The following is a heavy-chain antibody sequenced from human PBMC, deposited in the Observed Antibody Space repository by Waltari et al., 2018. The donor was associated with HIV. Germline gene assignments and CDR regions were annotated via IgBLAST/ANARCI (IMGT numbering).Heavy chain of an antibody. J-gene: IGHJ6*02. D-gene: IGHD1-1*01. CDR2: IGTGGDT. Sequence: EVQLVESGGGLVQPGGSLRLSCAASGFTFSNYDMHWVRQATGKGLWWVSGIGTGGDTYYPGAVKGRFTISRENAKNSLHLQMNSLRAGDTAVYYCVRICKLNCYYYYGMDVWGQGTTVTVSS. CDR1: GFTFSNYD. CDR3: VRICKLNCYYYYGMDV. V-gene: IGHV3-13*01.